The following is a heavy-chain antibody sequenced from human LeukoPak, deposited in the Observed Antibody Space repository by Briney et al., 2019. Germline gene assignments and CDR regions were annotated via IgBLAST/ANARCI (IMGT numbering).Heavy chain of an antibody. D-gene: IGHD3-22*01. J-gene: IGHJ4*02. CDR1: GYTFTSYY. Sequence: GASVKVSCKASGYTFTSYYMHWVRQAPGQGLEWMGIINPSGGSTSYAQKFQGRVTMTRDMSTSTVYMELSSLRSEDTAVYYCARDLSYYYDSRTLAGYYFDYWGQGTLVTVSS. CDR3: ARDLSYYYDSRTLAGYYFDY. CDR2: INPSGGST. V-gene: IGHV1-46*01.